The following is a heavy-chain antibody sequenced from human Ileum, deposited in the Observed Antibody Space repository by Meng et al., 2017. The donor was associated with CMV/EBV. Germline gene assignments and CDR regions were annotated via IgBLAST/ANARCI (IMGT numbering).Heavy chain of an antibody. V-gene: IGHV1-24*01. CDR3: ATDSYGDYALDY. Sequence: VQGVPSGAEVKKAGASVKVSCKVSGYTLTELSLHWVRQAPGKGLEWMGGFDPEDGEIIYAQKFQGRVTMTEDTSADTAYMELSSLRSEDTAVYYCATDSYGDYALDYWGQGTLVTVSS. J-gene: IGHJ4*02. CDR2: FDPEDGEI. D-gene: IGHD4-17*01. CDR1: GYTLTELS.